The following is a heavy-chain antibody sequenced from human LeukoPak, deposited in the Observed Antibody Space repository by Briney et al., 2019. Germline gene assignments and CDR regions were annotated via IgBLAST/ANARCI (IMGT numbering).Heavy chain of an antibody. V-gene: IGHV3-30*03. CDR1: GFTFSSYS. D-gene: IGHD3-10*01. J-gene: IGHJ4*02. Sequence: GGSLRLSCAASGFTFSSYSMNWVRQAPGKGLEWVAVTSSDLNVKSYADSVKGRFTISRDNSRSTLYLQMNSLRPEDTAIYYCAREGYYGSGSPPSLYFDYWGQETLVTVSS. CDR3: AREGYYGSGSPPSLYFDY. CDR2: TSSDLNVK.